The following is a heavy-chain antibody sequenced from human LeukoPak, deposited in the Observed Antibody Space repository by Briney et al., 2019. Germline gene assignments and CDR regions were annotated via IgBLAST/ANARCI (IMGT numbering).Heavy chain of an antibody. Sequence: GASVKVSCKASGYTFTSYGISWVRLAPGQRLQWMGWINLVNGNTKYSQYFEGRVTITRDTSASTVYMELSSLRPDDMAVYYCARGRGTIGSNRDFYFYYYMDIWGNGTTVTVSS. J-gene: IGHJ6*03. D-gene: IGHD2-21*01. CDR2: INLVNGNT. CDR1: GYTFTSYG. CDR3: ARGRGTIGSNRDFYFYYYMDI. V-gene: IGHV1-3*03.